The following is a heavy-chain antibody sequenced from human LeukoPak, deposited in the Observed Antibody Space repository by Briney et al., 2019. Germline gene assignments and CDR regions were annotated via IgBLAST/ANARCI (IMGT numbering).Heavy chain of an antibody. Sequence: SGGPLSHSCAASGFPVSSNYMSWVRPAPGKGLEWVSVIFRGGSTYYADSVKGRFTISRDNSKNTLYLQMNSLRAEDTAVYYCARDFNYGSGSNYYYYMDVWGKGTTVTVSS. CDR2: IFRGGST. CDR1: GFPVSSNY. V-gene: IGHV3-53*01. J-gene: IGHJ6*03. D-gene: IGHD3-10*01. CDR3: ARDFNYGSGSNYYYYMDV.